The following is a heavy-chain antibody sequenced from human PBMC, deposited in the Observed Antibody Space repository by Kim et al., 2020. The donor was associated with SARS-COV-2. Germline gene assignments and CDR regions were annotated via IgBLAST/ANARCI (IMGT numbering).Heavy chain of an antibody. D-gene: IGHD3-10*01. Sequence: STSSAQKFQGRVTMTRDTSTSTVYMELSSLRSEDTAVYYCARDRGSGIDYWGQGTLVTVSS. J-gene: IGHJ4*02. CDR3: ARDRGSGIDY. CDR2: ST. V-gene: IGHV1-46*01.